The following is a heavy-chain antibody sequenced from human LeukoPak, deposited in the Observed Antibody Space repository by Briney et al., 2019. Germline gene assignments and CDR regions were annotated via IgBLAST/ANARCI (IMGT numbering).Heavy chain of an antibody. V-gene: IGHV1-2*02. CDR2: INPNNGGT. CDR3: ARDQNYYDSSGYYGIDC. CDR1: GYTFTGYY. D-gene: IGHD3-22*01. Sequence: GASVKVSCKASGYTFTGYYIHWVRQAPGQGLEWMGWINPNNGGTNYVQKFQDRVTMTRDTSTSTAYMELSRLRSDDTAVYYCARDQNYYDSSGYYGIDCWGQGTLVTVSS. J-gene: IGHJ4*02.